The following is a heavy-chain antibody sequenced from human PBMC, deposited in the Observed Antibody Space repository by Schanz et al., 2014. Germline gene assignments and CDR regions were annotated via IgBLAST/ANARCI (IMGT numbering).Heavy chain of an antibody. D-gene: IGHD1-1*01. CDR3: VRDAYLQIRGTVFDS. CDR2: ISRDGTTS. J-gene: IGHJ4*02. Sequence: VQLVESGGGLVQPGGSLRLSCAASGFIFNDYYMNWIRQAPGKGLEWLSYISRDGTTSYYADSVKGRFTISRDNAKNSLFLQMKGLRAEDTAVYYCVRDAYLQIRGTVFDSWGPGNLVTVSS. V-gene: IGHV3-11*01. CDR1: GFIFNDYY.